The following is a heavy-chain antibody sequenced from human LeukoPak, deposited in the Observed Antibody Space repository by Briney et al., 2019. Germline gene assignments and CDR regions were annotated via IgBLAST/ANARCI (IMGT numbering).Heavy chain of an antibody. CDR1: GFTFSSYE. D-gene: IGHD6-6*01. Sequence: GGSLRLSCAASGFTFSSYEMNWFRQAPGKGLEWVSYISSSGSTIYYADSVKGRFTISRDNAKNSLYLQMNSLRAEDTAVYYCARGGQLSGFDYWGQGTLVTVSS. V-gene: IGHV3-48*03. J-gene: IGHJ4*02. CDR2: ISSSGSTI. CDR3: ARGGQLSGFDY.